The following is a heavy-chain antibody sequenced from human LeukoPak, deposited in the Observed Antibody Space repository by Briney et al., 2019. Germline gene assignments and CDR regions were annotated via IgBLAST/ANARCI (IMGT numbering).Heavy chain of an antibody. V-gene: IGHV3-48*03. CDR3: ARDSRCSGGSCYYYYYMDV. J-gene: IGHJ6*03. CDR2: ISSSGSTI. D-gene: IGHD2-15*01. Sequence: GGSLRLSCAASGFTFSSYEMNWVRQAPGKGLEWVSYISSSGSTIYYADSVKGRFTISRDNAKNSLYLQMNSLRAEDTAVYYCARDSRCSGGSCYYYYYMDVWGKGTTVTISS. CDR1: GFTFSSYE.